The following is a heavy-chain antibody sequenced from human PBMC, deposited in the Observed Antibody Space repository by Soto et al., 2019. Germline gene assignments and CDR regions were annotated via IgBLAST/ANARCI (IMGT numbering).Heavy chain of an antibody. V-gene: IGHV1-2*02. CDR3: ARESTPGPLDY. CDR2: INPGSGAT. D-gene: IGHD1-1*01. Sequence: ASVKVSCKTSGDNFFGFYIHWVRQAPGQGLEWVGWINPGSGATNYAQNFQGRVTVTRNTSISTAYLEFRSLTSDDTAVYYCARESTPGPLDYWGQGTQVTVSS. J-gene: IGHJ4*02. CDR1: GDNFFGFY.